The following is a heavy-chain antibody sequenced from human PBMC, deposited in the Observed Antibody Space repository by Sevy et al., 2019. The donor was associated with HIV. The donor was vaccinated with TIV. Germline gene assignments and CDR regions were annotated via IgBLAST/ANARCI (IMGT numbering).Heavy chain of an antibody. CDR1: GGTFSTYG. CDR3: VRGGGNGWYYFDY. J-gene: IGHJ4*02. Sequence: ASVKVSCKASGGTFSTYGISWVRQAPGQGPEWMGGIIPILGTVNYAQKFQGRVTITADESTKTAYMELSSLRSEDTAVYYCVRGGGNGWYYFDYWGQETLVTVSS. D-gene: IGHD6-19*01. CDR2: IIPILGTV. V-gene: IGHV1-69*13.